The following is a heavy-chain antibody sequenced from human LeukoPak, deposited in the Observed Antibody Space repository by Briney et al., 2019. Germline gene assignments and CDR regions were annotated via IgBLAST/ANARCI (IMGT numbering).Heavy chain of an antibody. CDR3: ARDGTRGAELNAFDI. CDR1: GYTFTTYY. V-gene: IGHV1-46*01. Sequence: GASVKVSCKASGYTFTTYYMHWVRQAPGQGLEWMGIINPSGGSTSYAQKFQGRVTMTRDTSTSTVYMELSSLRSEDTPVYYCARDGTRGAELNAFDIWGQGTMVTVSS. D-gene: IGHD1-7*01. J-gene: IGHJ3*02. CDR2: INPSGGST.